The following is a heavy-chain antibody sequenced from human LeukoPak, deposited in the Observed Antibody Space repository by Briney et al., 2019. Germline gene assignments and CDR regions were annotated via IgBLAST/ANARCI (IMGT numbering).Heavy chain of an antibody. V-gene: IGHV3-48*01. CDR3: ARELRRSTGY. J-gene: IGHJ4*02. Sequence: GGSLRLSCAASGFTFSSYSMNWVRQAPGKGLEWVSYISSSSSTIYYADSVKGRFTISRDNAKNSLYLQMNSLRAEDTAVYYCARELRRSTGYWGQGTLVTVSS. CDR2: ISSSSSTI. CDR1: GFTFSSYS. D-gene: IGHD1-14*01.